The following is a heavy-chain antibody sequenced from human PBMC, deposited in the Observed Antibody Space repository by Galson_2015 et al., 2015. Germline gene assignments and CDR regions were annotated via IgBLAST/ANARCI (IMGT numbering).Heavy chain of an antibody. CDR2: INFSVGTM. V-gene: IGHV3-48*02. CDR1: GFSFSSYS. D-gene: IGHD5-24*01. CDR3: ARDRDDSFDY. J-gene: IGHJ4*02. Sequence: SVRLSCAASGFSFSSYSMNWVRQAPGKGLEWVSYINFSVGTMYYGDSVKGRFTISRDNAKNSLYLQMNSLRYEDSAVYYCARDRDDSFDYWGQGTLVTVSS.